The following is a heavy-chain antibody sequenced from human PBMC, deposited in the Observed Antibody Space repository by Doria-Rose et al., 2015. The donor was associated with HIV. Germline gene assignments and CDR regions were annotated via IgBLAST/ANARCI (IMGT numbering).Heavy chain of an antibody. CDR2: IFSDDAR. V-gene: IGHV2-26*01. J-gene: IGHJ4*02. CDR3: ARIKSSRWYHKYYFDF. CDR1: GVSLSSPGMG. Sequence: ESGPVLVKPTETLTLTCTVSGVSLSSPGMGVSWIRQPPGKALEWLANIFSDDARSYNSSLQSRLTISRGTSKSQVVLTMTDMDPVDTATYYCARIKSSRWYHKYYFDFWGQGTLVIVS. D-gene: IGHD6-13*01.